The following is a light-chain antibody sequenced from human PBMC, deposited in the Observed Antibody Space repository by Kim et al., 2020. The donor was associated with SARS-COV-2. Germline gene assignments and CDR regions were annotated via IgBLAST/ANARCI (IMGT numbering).Light chain of an antibody. CDR3: QQYTTSPIT. V-gene: IGKV3-20*01. J-gene: IGKJ5*01. CDR2: GAS. Sequence: EIVLTQSPGTLSLSRGESATLSCRASQTIDNNYLAWYQHKSGQTPRLLIYGASSRATGVSDGFRGSGSGTDFTLTISRLEPEDVAVFYCQQYTTSPITFGQGTRLEIK. CDR1: QTIDNNY.